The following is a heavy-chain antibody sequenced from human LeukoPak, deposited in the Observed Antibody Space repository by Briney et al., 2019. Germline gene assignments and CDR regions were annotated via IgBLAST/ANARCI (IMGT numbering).Heavy chain of an antibody. CDR1: GYTFTGYY. CDR3: ARLHPGIAAAGKEGFDY. J-gene: IGHJ4*02. Sequence: GASVKVSCKASGYTFTGYYMHRVRQAPGQGLEWMGWINPNSGGTNYAQKFQGRVTMTRDTSISTAYMELSRLRSDDTAVYYCARLHPGIAAAGKEGFDYWGQGTLVTVSS. V-gene: IGHV1-2*02. D-gene: IGHD6-13*01. CDR2: INPNSGGT.